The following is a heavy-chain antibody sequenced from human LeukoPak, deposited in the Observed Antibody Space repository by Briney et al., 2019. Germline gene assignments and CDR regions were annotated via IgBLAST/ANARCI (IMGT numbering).Heavy chain of an antibody. CDR1: GYTFTSHG. CDR2: ISAYNANT. V-gene: IGHV1-18*01. CDR3: ARDATGYCSSTSCFRSTFDI. J-gene: IGHJ3*02. D-gene: IGHD2-2*01. Sequence: ASVKVSCKASGYTFTSHGISWVRQAPGQGLEWMGWISAYNANTNYAQNLQGRVTMTTDTSTSTAYMELRSLRSDDTAIYYCARDATGYCSSTSCFRSTFDIWGQGTMVTVSS.